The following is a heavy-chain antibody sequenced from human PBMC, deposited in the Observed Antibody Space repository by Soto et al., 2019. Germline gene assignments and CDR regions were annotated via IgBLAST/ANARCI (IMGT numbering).Heavy chain of an antibody. D-gene: IGHD2-2*01. Sequence: GGSLRLSCAASGFTFSSYAMSWVRQAPGKGLEWVSAISGSGGSTYYADSVKGRITISRDNSKNTLYLQMNSLRAEDTAVYYCAKSHIVVVPAAIYSSSWYYFDYWGQGTLVTVSS. CDR3: AKSHIVVVPAAIYSSSWYYFDY. V-gene: IGHV3-23*01. CDR1: GFTFSSYA. CDR2: ISGSGGST. J-gene: IGHJ4*02.